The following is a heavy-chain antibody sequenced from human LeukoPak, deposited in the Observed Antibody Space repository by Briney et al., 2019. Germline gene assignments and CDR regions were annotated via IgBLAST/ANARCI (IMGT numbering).Heavy chain of an antibody. CDR1: GFTFSSYA. CDR3: AKTYDFWSGYQYYFDY. Sequence: GGSLRLYCAASGFTFSSYAMSWGRQAPGKGLEWVSAISGSGGSTYYADSVKGRFTISRDNSKNTLYLQMNSLRAEDTAVYYCAKTYDFWSGYQYYFDYWGQGTLVTVSS. D-gene: IGHD3-3*01. J-gene: IGHJ4*02. CDR2: ISGSGGST. V-gene: IGHV3-23*01.